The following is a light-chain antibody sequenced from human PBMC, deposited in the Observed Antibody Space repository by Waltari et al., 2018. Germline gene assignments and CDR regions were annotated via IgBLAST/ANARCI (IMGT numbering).Light chain of an antibody. CDR2: NNG. V-gene: IGLV1-44*01. CDR3: AAWDNSLNSPV. J-gene: IGLJ2*01. Sequence: QSILTQPPSASGTPGQRVTISCSASSANIGNNAVNWYQQLPETAPILLSYNNGHRPSGGPDRFSASRSGTSASLAIVGLQSEDEASYECAAWDNSLNSPVVGGGTKLTVL. CDR1: SANIGNNA.